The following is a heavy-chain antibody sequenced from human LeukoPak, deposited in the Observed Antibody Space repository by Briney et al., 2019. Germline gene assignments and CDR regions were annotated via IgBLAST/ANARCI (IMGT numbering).Heavy chain of an antibody. CDR1: GGSFSGYY. J-gene: IGHJ4*02. CDR2: INHSGST. D-gene: IGHD3-22*01. CDR3: ARGYYYDSSGYYWK. V-gene: IGHV4-34*01. Sequence: SDTLSLTCAVYGGSFSGYYWSWIRQPPGKGLEWIGEINHSGSTNYNPSLKSRVTISVDTSKNQFSLKLSSVTAADTAVYYCARGYYYDSSGYYWKWGQGTLVTVSS.